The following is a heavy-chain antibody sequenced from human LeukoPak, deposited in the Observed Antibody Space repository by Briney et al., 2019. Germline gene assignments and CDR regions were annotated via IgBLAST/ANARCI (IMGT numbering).Heavy chain of an antibody. D-gene: IGHD3-3*01. V-gene: IGHV4-4*07. CDR1: GGSISSYY. CDR3: ARGATGHYDFWSGYSYFDY. Sequence: SETLSLTCTVSGGSISSYYWSWIRQPAGKGLEWIGRIYTSGSTNYNPSLKSRVTISVDKSKNQFSLKLSSVTAADTAVYYCARGATGHYDFWSGYSYFDYWGQATLVTVSS. J-gene: IGHJ4*02. CDR2: IYTSGST.